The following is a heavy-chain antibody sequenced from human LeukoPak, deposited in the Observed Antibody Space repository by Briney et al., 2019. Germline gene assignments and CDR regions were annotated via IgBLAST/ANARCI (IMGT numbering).Heavy chain of an antibody. J-gene: IGHJ1*01. CDR1: GFTFSSYS. V-gene: IGHV3-15*07. CDR3: AHGSAQYYEY. CDR2: IRSQTAGGTT. Sequence: GGSLRLSCAASGFTFSSYSMNWVRQAPGKGLEWVGRIRSQTAGGTTDFAAPVKGRFSISRDDPKNSLYLQMNSLTSEDTAVYYCAHGSAQYYEYWGQGTLVTVSS. D-gene: IGHD2-15*01.